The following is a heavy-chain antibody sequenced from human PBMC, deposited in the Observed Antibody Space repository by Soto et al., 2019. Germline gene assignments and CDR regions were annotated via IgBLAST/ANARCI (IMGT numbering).Heavy chain of an antibody. Sequence: TSETLSLTCAVYGGSFSCYYWSWIRQPPGKGLEWIGEINHSGSTNYNPSLKSRVTISVDTSKNQFSLKLSSVTAADTAVYYCARAGIAAAGTPRHFDYWGQGTLVTVSS. CDR2: INHSGST. V-gene: IGHV4-34*01. CDR3: ARAGIAAAGTPRHFDY. D-gene: IGHD6-13*01. CDR1: GGSFSCYY. J-gene: IGHJ4*02.